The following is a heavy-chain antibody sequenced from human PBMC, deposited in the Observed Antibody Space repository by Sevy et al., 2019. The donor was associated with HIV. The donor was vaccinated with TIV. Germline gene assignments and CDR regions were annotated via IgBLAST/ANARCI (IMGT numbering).Heavy chain of an antibody. V-gene: IGHV1-18*01. CDR3: ARSYCSGGRCYSLAY. CDR2: VSPHNGDT. CDR1: GYTFTTYR. Sequence: ASVKVSCKASGYTFTTYRITWVRQAPGQGLEWMGWVSPHNGDTDYAQKFQGRVTMITDTSTSTAFMELRSLRSDDTALYHCARSYCSGGRCYSLAYWGQGTLVTVSS. J-gene: IGHJ4*02. D-gene: IGHD2-15*01.